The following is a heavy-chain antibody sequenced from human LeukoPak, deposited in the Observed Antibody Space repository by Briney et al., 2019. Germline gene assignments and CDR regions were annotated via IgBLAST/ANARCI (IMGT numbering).Heavy chain of an antibody. CDR2: IYYSGST. V-gene: IGHV4-59*01. J-gene: IGHJ4*02. CDR1: GESISGFY. CDR3: ARGVVIAPQTFDY. D-gene: IGHD2-21*01. Sequence: PSETLSLTCTVSGESISGFYWTWIRQPPGKGLEWIGYIYYSGSTNYNPSLKSRVTISVDTSKNQFSLKLSFVTAADTAVYYCARGVVIAPQTFDYWGQGTLVTVSS.